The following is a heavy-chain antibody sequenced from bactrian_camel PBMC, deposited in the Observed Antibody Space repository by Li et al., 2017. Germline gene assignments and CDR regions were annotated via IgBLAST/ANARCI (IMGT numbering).Heavy chain of an antibody. CDR2: FDSDAGT. V-gene: IGHV3S31*01. Sequence: VQLVESGGGSVQAGGSLRLSCVASGYSYKRYCIGWFRQAPGKEREGVAAFDSDAGTYYVDSVRARFTISKDTAKNTLSLRMNSLKTEDTAIYYCAAARASCVSGSCCARAPPTYWGQGTQVTVS. D-gene: IGHD2*01. CDR1: GYSYKRYC. J-gene: IGHJ4*01. CDR3: AAARASCVSGSCCARAPPTY.